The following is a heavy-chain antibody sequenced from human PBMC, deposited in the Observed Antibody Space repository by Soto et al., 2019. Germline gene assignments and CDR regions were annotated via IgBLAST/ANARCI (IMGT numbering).Heavy chain of an antibody. CDR1: RYTFTGYY. V-gene: IGHV1-2*02. D-gene: IGHD6-6*01. CDR2: INPNSGGT. Sequence: ASVKVSCKTSRYTFTGYYMHWVRQAPGQGLEWMGWINPNSGGTNYAQKFQGRVTMTRDASIKTAYMELSRLRSDDTAVYYCARAYSSSSHFDYWGQGTMLTVSS. CDR3: ARAYSSSSHFDY. J-gene: IGHJ4*02.